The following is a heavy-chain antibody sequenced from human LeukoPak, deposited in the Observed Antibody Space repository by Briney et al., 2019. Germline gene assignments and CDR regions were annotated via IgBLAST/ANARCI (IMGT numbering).Heavy chain of an antibody. D-gene: IGHD1-26*01. CDR1: GFTFSSYG. V-gene: IGHV3-30*02. CDR3: ARDPYSGNYGAYYMDV. Sequence: GGSLRLSCAASGFTFSSYGMHWVRQAPGKGLEWVSFIRYDGSNTFYADSVQGRFTISRDNAKNSLYLQMDSLRVEDTAEYYCARDPYSGNYGAYYMDVWGKGTTVTVSS. CDR2: IRYDGSNT. J-gene: IGHJ6*03.